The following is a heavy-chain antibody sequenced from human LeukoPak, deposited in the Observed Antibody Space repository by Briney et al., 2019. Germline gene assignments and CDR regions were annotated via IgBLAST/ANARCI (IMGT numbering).Heavy chain of an antibody. Sequence: GGSLRLSCTASGFTFSTYSMNWVRQAPGKGLGGVSYISSSSTIYYADSVKGRFTISRDNAKNSLYLQMNSLRAEDTAVYYCAKDLRGWRSAFDIWGQGTMVTVSS. CDR2: ISSSSTI. CDR1: GFTFSTYS. V-gene: IGHV3-48*01. J-gene: IGHJ3*02. CDR3: AKDLRGWRSAFDI. D-gene: IGHD3-10*01.